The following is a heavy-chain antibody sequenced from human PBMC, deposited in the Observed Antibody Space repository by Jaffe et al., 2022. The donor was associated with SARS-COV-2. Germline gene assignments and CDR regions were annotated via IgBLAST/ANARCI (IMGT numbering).Heavy chain of an antibody. V-gene: IGHV1-18*01. J-gene: IGHJ6*02. CDR2: ISAYNGNT. CDR3: ARDGQWLALYYYYYGMDV. Sequence: QVQLVQSGAEVKKPGASVKVSCKASGYTFTSYGISWVRQAPGQGLEWMGWISAYNGNTNYAQKLQGRVTMTTDTSTSTAYMELRSLRSDDTAVYYCARDGQWLALYYYYYGMDVWGQGTTVTVSS. D-gene: IGHD6-19*01. CDR1: GYTFTSYG.